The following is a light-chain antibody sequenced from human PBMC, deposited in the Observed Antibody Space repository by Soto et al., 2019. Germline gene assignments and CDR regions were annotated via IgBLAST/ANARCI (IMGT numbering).Light chain of an antibody. CDR2: GAS. V-gene: IGKV3-15*01. CDR3: QQYNIWSQYS. CDR1: QSVSSN. Sequence: EIVMTQSPATLSVSPGERATLSCRASQSVSSNLAWYQQKPGQAPRLLIYGASTRATGIPAKFSGSRSGTEFTLTVSSLQSEDYADYYCQQYNIWSQYSFGQGTKLEIK. J-gene: IGKJ2*01.